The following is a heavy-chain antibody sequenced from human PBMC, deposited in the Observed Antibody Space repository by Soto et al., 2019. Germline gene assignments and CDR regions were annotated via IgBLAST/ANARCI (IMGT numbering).Heavy chain of an antibody. CDR2: ISYDGSNK. V-gene: IGHV3-30*18. CDR3: AKYGFGELGSDDAFDI. CDR1: RFTFSSYG. J-gene: IGHJ3*02. Sequence: QVQLVESGGGVVQPGRSLRLSCAASRFTFSSYGMHWVRQAPGKGLEWVAVISYDGSNKYYADSVKGRFTISRDNSKNTLYLQMNSLRAEDTAVYYCAKYGFGELGSDDAFDIWGQGTMVTVSS. D-gene: IGHD3-10*01.